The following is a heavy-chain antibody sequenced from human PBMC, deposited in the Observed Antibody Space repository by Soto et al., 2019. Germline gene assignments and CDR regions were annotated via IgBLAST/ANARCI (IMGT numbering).Heavy chain of an antibody. CDR1: GGSITSGGYS. Sequence: LSLTCAVSGGSITSGGYSWTWIRQPPRRGLEWIGYIYNSGSTYYNPSLRSRVTISVDRSRHQFSLRLTSVTAADTAVYYCASGRCGTNCYYSEFWGQGTSVTVSS. CDR3: ASGRCGTNCYYSEF. CDR2: IYNSGST. D-gene: IGHD2-8*01. J-gene: IGHJ4*02. V-gene: IGHV4-30-2*01.